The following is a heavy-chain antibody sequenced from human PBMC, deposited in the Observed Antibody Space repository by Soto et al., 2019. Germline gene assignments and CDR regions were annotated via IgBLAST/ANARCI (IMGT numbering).Heavy chain of an antibody. CDR1: GFTFSSYE. V-gene: IGHV3-48*03. Sequence: GGSLRLSCAASGFTFSSYEMNWVRQAPGKGLEWVSYISSSGSTIYYADSVKGRFTISRDNAKNSLYLQMNSLRAEDTAVYYCARDIDVGGSHHFYCCGQRTLRTVSS. D-gene: IGHD1-26*01. CDR2: ISSSGSTI. J-gene: IGHJ4*02. CDR3: ARDIDVGGSHHFYC.